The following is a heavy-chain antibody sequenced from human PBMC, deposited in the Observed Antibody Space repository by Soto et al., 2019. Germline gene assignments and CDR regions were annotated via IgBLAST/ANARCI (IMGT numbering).Heavy chain of an antibody. CDR1: GFTFSSYS. J-gene: IGHJ3*02. Sequence: EVQLVESGGGLVKPGGSLRLSCAASGFTFSSYSMNWVRQAPGKGLEWVSSISSSSSYIYYADSVKGRFTISRDNAKNSLYLQMNSLRADDTAVYYCARIRVELTGGAFDIWGQGTMVTVSS. V-gene: IGHV3-21*01. D-gene: IGHD6-13*01. CDR2: ISSSSSYI. CDR3: ARIRVELTGGAFDI.